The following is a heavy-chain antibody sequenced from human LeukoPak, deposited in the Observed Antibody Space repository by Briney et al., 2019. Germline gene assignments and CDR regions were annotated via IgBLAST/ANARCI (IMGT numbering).Heavy chain of an antibody. V-gene: IGHV5-51*01. D-gene: IGHD3-22*01. CDR2: IYPGDSDT. J-gene: IGHJ3*02. CDR3: ARHGPYSSGPSDAFDI. Sequence: GESLKISCKGSGYSFTNYWIGWVRQMPGKGLEWMGIIYPGDSDTRYSPSFQGQVTISADKSISTAYLQWSSLKASDTAMYYRARHGPYSSGPSDAFDIWGQGTAVTVSS. CDR1: GYSFTNYW.